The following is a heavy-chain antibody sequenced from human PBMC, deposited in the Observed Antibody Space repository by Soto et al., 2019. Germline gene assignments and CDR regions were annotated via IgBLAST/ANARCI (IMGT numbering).Heavy chain of an antibody. CDR1: GNTFTNLN. Sequence: ASVKVSCKASGNTFTNLNLNWVRQAPGQGLDWMGYMHANTGNTGHAQKFRDRVSMTRDTSISTAYMELSSLRAEDTAVYYCARYISGKGFLSWGQGTLVTVSS. CDR3: ARYISGKGFLS. J-gene: IGHJ4*02. V-gene: IGHV1-8*01. CDR2: MHANTGNT. D-gene: IGHD3-3*01.